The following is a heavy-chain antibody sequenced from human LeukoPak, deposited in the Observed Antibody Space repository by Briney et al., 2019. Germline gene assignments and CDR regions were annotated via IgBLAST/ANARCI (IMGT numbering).Heavy chain of an antibody. J-gene: IGHJ6*03. D-gene: IGHD2-21*02. CDR3: AKHPGVVVTATHYYYYYYMDV. V-gene: IGHV3-30*02. Sequence: AGGSLRLSCAASGFTFSSYWMTWVRQAPGKGLEWVAFIRNDGSSKYYADSVKGRFTISRDNSKNTLYLQMNSLRPEDTAIYYCAKHPGVVVTATHYYYYYYMDVWGKGTTVTVSS. CDR1: GFTFSSYW. CDR2: IRNDGSSK.